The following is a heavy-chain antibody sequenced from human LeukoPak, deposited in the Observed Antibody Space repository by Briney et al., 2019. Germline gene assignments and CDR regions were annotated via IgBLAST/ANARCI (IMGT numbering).Heavy chain of an antibody. Sequence: PGGSLRLSCAASGFTFTSYALSWVRQAPWKWLEWVSSISGSGGSTYYADSVKGRFTISRDNSKNTLYLQMNSLRAEDTAVYYCAKDLPNPGTSRHFQYWGQGTLVTVSS. CDR2: ISGSGGST. D-gene: IGHD2-8*01. CDR1: GFTFTSYA. CDR3: AKDLPNPGTSRHFQY. J-gene: IGHJ1*01. V-gene: IGHV3-23*01.